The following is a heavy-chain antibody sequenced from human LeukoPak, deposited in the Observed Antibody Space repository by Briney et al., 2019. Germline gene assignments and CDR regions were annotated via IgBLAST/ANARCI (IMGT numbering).Heavy chain of an antibody. V-gene: IGHV3-23*01. CDR3: AKDLEDIVVVPAAIIYYYYYGMDV. J-gene: IGHJ6*02. CDR1: GFTFSSNA. D-gene: IGHD2-2*01. Sequence: GGPLRLSCKDSGFTFSSNAMSWERQLQGKGLERISAISGSGGSTYYADSVNGRFTISRDNSKNTLYLQMNSLRAEDTAVYYCAKDLEDIVVVPAAIIYYYYYGMDVWGQGTTVTVSS. CDR2: ISGSGGST.